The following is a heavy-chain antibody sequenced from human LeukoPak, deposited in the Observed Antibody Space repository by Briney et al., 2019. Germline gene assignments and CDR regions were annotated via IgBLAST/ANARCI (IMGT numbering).Heavy chain of an antibody. CDR1: RFTLSDYY. CDR3: ARDGDSSSWSVY. Sequence: PGGSLRLSCAASRFTLSDYYMSWIRQAPGKGLEWVSYISSSGSTIYYADSVKGRFTISRDNAKNSLYLQMNSLRAEDTAVYYCARDGDSSSWSVYWGQGTLVTVSS. D-gene: IGHD6-13*01. V-gene: IGHV3-11*04. J-gene: IGHJ4*02. CDR2: ISSSGSTI.